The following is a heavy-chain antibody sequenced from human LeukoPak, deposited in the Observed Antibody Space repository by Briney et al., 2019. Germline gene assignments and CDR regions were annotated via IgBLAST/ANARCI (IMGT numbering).Heavy chain of an antibody. Sequence: ASVKVSCKTSGYTFTNYGMHWVRQAPRQSPEWMGWINTGNGNTKSSQKFQDRVTLTRDTSASTAYMELNSLNSEDTAVYYYARVPLSDATGHYYPHGGQGPLVTVSS. D-gene: IGHD3-10*01. J-gene: IGHJ1*01. CDR3: ARVPLSDATGHYYPH. V-gene: IGHV1-3*04. CDR2: INTGNGNT. CDR1: GYTFTNYG.